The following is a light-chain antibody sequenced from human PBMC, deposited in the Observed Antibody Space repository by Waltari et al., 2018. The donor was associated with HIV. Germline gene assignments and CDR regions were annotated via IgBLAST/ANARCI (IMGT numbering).Light chain of an antibody. Sequence: NFMLTHPHSVSESPGKTVTISCTGSSGHISRTYVPWYQQRPGSAPTTVIYEDNQRPSGVPDRFSGSIDSSSNSASLTISGLKTEDEADYYCQSYDSSNWVFGGGTKLTVL. J-gene: IGLJ3*02. V-gene: IGLV6-57*02. CDR3: QSYDSSNWV. CDR1: SGHISRTY. CDR2: EDN.